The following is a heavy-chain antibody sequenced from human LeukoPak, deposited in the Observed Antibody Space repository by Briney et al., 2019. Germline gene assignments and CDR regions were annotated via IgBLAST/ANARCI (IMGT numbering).Heavy chain of an antibody. Sequence: GGSLRLSCAVSGVNFSSYWMSWVRQAPGKGLEWVANIKQDGSEEYYVDSVKGRFTISRDNAKNSLYLQMNSLRAEDTAVYYCARTNVYYYYMDVWGKGTTVTISS. CDR2: IKQDGSEE. J-gene: IGHJ6*03. CDR3: ARTNVYYYYMDV. CDR1: GVNFSSYW. V-gene: IGHV3-7*01.